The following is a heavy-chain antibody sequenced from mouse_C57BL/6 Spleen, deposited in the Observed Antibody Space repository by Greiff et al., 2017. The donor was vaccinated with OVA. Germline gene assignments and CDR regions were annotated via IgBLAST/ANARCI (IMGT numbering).Heavy chain of an antibody. CDR2: ISSGGSYT. Sequence: EVKLVESGGDLVKPGGSLKLSCAASGFTFSSYGMSWVRQTPDKRLEWVATISSGGSYTYYPASVKGRFTISRDNAKNTLYLQMSSLKSEDTAMYYCARHWGNYCAMDYWGQGTSVTVSS. V-gene: IGHV5-6*02. J-gene: IGHJ4*01. CDR3: ARHWGNYCAMDY. D-gene: IGHD2-1*01. CDR1: GFTFSSYG.